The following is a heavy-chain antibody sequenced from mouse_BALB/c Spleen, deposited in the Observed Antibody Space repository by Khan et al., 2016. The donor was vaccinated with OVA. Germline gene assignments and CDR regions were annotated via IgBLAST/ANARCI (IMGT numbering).Heavy chain of an antibody. CDR2: TNPTNGRT. CDR3: ARIKKIVATYFDY. D-gene: IGHD1-1*01. J-gene: IGHJ2*01. V-gene: IGHV1S81*02. Sequence: VQLQQPGAELVKAGASVKMSCKASGYTFTSYWMHWVKQRLGQGLEWFAETNPTNGRTYYNETFKSKATLTVDKSSSTAYMLLSGPTFEDSAVYYCARIKKIVATYFDYLGQGTTLTVSS. CDR1: GYTFTSYW.